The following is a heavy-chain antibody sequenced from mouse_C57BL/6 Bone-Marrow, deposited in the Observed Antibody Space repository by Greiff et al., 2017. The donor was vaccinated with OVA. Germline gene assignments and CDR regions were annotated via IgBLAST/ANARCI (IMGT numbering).Heavy chain of an antibody. Sequence: VKLVESGPGLVAPSQSLSITCTVSGFSLTSYAISWVRQPPGKGLEWLGVIWTGGGTNYNSALKSRLSISKDNSKSQVFLKMNSLQTDDTARYYCARNRYYYGSSYGWYFDVWGTGTTVTVSS. J-gene: IGHJ1*03. CDR3: ARNRYYYGSSYGWYFDV. CDR2: IWTGGGT. D-gene: IGHD1-1*01. V-gene: IGHV2-9-1*01. CDR1: GFSLTSYA.